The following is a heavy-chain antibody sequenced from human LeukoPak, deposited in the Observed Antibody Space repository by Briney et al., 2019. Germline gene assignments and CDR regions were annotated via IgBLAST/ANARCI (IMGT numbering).Heavy chain of an antibody. CDR2: MNPNSGNT. J-gene: IGHJ3*02. CDR1: GYTFTSYD. Sequence: ASVKVSCKASGYTFTSYDINWVRQATGQGLEWMGWMNPNSGNTGYAQKFQGRVTMTRNISISTAYMELSSLRSEDTAVYYCATATTQYDAFDIWGQGTMVTVSS. CDR3: ATATTQYDAFDI. D-gene: IGHD5-12*01. V-gene: IGHV1-8*01.